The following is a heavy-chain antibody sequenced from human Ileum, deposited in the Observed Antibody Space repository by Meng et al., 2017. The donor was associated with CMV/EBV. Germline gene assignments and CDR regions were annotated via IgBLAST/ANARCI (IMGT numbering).Heavy chain of an antibody. CDR1: GGSFSGYY. J-gene: IGHJ5*02. CDR3: ARGGAAAGRGWYNWFDP. V-gene: IGHV4-34*01. D-gene: IGHD6-13*01. CDR2: IKHSGST. Sequence: YGGSFSGYYWNWNRQPPGKGLEWIGEIKHSGSTNYNPSLKSRVAISVDTSKNQFSLKLSSVTAADTAVYYCARGGAAAGRGWYNWFDPWGQGTLVTVSS.